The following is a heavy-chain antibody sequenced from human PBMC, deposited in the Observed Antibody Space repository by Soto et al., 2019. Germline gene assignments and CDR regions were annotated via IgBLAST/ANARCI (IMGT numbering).Heavy chain of an antibody. CDR2: IYSGGST. CDR3: ARDPWAADY. J-gene: IGHJ4*02. D-gene: IGHD3-16*01. V-gene: IGHV3-66*01. CDR1: GFTVSTKY. Sequence: PGGSLRLSCAASGFTVSTKYMSWVRQAPGKGLEWVSVIYSGGSTFYADSVRGRFTISKNTVNLQMNSLRAEDTAVYYCARDPWAADYWGQGTLVTVSS.